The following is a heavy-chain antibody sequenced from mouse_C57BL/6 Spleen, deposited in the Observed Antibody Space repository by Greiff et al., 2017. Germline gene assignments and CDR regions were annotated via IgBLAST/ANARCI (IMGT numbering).Heavy chain of an antibody. Sequence: EVKLMESEGGLVQPGSSMKLSCTASGFTFSDYYMAWVRQVPEKGLEWVANINYDGSSTYYLDSLKSRFIISRDNAKNILYLQMSSLKSEDTATYYCARDRLGYAMDYWGQGTSGTVSS. D-gene: IGHD3-2*02. V-gene: IGHV5-16*01. CDR1: GFTFSDYY. CDR3: ARDRLGYAMDY. J-gene: IGHJ4*01. CDR2: INYDGSST.